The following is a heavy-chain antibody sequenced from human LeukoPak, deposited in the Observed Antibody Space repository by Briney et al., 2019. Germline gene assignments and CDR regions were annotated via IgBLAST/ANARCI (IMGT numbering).Heavy chain of an antibody. CDR1: GGSISSTTYY. J-gene: IGHJ3*02. V-gene: IGHV4-61*05. Sequence: SETLSLTCTVSGGSISSTTYYWGWIRQPPGKGLEWIGYIYYSGSTNYNPSLKSRVTISVDTSKNQLSLKLSSVTAADTAVYYCASQFYDIVGATGAFDIWGQGTMVTVSS. D-gene: IGHD1-26*01. CDR2: IYYSGST. CDR3: ASQFYDIVGATGAFDI.